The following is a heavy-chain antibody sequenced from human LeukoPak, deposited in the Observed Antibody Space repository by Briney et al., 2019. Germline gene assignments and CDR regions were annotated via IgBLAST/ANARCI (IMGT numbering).Heavy chain of an antibody. CDR2: IIPIFGTA. CDR3: ASAATSYYFDY. D-gene: IGHD6-25*01. Sequence: ASVKVSCKASGGTFSSYAISWVRQAPGQGLEWMGRIIPIFGTANYAQRFQGRVTITTDESTSTAYMELSSLRSEDTAVYYCASAATSYYFDYWGQGTLVTVSS. J-gene: IGHJ4*02. V-gene: IGHV1-69*05. CDR1: GGTFSSYA.